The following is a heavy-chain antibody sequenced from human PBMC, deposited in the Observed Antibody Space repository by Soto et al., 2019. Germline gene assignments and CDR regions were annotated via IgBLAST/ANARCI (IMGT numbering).Heavy chain of an antibody. V-gene: IGHV2-5*02. CDR1: GFSLSTSGVG. CDR3: AHTGGNYYGSGTYVSFDY. J-gene: IGHJ4*02. D-gene: IGHD3-10*01. Sequence: QITLKESGPTLVKPTQTLTLTCTFSGFSLSTSGVGVGWIRQPPGKALEWLALIYWDDDKRYSPSLKRRLTITKDXXKXQXXLTMTNMDPVDTATYYCAHTGGNYYGSGTYVSFDYWGQGTLVTVSS. CDR2: IYWDDDK.